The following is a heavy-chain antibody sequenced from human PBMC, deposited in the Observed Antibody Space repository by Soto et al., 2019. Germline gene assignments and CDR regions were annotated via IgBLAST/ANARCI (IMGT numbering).Heavy chain of an antibody. V-gene: IGHV3-30*18. D-gene: IGHD4-4*01. Sequence: QVQLVESGGGVVQPGRSLRLSCAASGFTFSSYGMHWVRQAPGKGLEWVAVISYDGSNKNYADSVKGRFTISRDNSKNSLYLQMNSLRAEDTAVYYCAKAVGYSYGMDVWGQETTVTVSS. J-gene: IGHJ6*02. CDR1: GFTFSSYG. CDR3: AKAVGYSYGMDV. CDR2: ISYDGSNK.